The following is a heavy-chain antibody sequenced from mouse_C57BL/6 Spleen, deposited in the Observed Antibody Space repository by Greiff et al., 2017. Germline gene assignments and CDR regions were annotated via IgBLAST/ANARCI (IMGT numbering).Heavy chain of an antibody. J-gene: IGHJ4*01. CDR1: GFTFSSYA. V-gene: IGHV5-4*03. CDR2: ISDGGSYT. Sequence: EVKLMESGGGLVKPGGSLKLSCAASGFTFSSYAMSWFRQTPEKRLEWVATISDGGSYTYYPDNVKGRFTISRDNAKNNLYLQMSHLKSEDTAMYYCARGRNAMDYWGQGTSVTVAS. CDR3: ARGRNAMDY.